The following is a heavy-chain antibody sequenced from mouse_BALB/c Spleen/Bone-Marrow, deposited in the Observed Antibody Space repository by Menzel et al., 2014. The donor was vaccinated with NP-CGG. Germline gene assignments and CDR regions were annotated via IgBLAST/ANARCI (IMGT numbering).Heavy chain of an antibody. J-gene: IGHJ3*01. CDR3: ARYYYGSSLFAY. V-gene: IGHV14-3*02. D-gene: IGHD1-1*01. CDR2: IDPANGNT. CDR1: GFNIKDTY. Sequence: VQLKQSGAELVKPGASVKLSCTASGFNIKDTYMYWVKQRPEQGLEWIGRIDPANGNTKYDPKFQDKATITADTSSNTAYLQLSSLKSGDTAVYYCARYYYGSSLFAYWGQGTLVTVSA.